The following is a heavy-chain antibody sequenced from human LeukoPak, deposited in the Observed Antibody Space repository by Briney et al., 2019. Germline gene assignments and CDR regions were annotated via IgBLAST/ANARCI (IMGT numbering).Heavy chain of an antibody. J-gene: IGHJ4*02. CDR1: GFSVNNNY. D-gene: IGHD3-10*01. Sequence: PGGSLRLSCAASGFSVNNNYVDWVRQAPGKGLEWVSSMDNYAIKYYAHSVQRRFTISRDSARDTIFLQMNSLRVEDTAVYYCAGGKYYGSGARPGYLAYWGLGTLVTVSS. CDR2: MDNYAIK. CDR3: AGGKYYGSGARPGYLAY. V-gene: IGHV3-53*01.